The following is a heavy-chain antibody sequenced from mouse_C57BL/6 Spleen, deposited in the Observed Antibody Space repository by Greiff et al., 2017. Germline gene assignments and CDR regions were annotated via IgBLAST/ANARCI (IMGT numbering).Heavy chain of an antibody. Sequence: VQLQQPGAELVRPGSSVKLSCKASGYTFTSYWMDWVKQRPGQGLEWIGNIYPSDSETHYNQKFKDKATLTVDKSSSTAYMQLSSLTSEDSAVYYCASGPFITPGAYWGQGTLVTVSA. CDR1: GYTFTSYW. CDR3: ASGPFITPGAY. J-gene: IGHJ3*01. CDR2: IYPSDSET. V-gene: IGHV1-61*01. D-gene: IGHD1-1*01.